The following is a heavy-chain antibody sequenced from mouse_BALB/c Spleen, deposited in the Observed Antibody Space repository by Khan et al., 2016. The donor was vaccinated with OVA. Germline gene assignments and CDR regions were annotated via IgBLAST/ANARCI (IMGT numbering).Heavy chain of an antibody. CDR3: VNHGSSSAWFTY. V-gene: IGHV1-7*01. CDR2: IDPSTDYT. Sequence: QVQLQQSGAELAKPGASVKMSCKASGYTFTSYWMHWVKQRPGQGLEWIGYIDPSTDYTEYNQKFRDKATLTVDKSSTTVYMQLTSLTSEDSAVYYCVNHGSSSAWFTYWGQATLVTVSA. D-gene: IGHD1-1*01. J-gene: IGHJ3*01. CDR1: GYTFTSYW.